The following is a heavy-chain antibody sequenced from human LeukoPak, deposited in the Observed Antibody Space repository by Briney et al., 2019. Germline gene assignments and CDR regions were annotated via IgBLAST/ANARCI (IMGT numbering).Heavy chain of an antibody. V-gene: IGHV3-7*01. Sequence: QAGGSLRLSCAASGFTSSTYWMNWVRQAPGKGLEWVAHIKQDGSQEYYVDSVKGRFTISRDNAKNSLYLQMNSLRDEDTAVYYCARDDDGGSCLGCNYFDHWGQGTLVTVSS. J-gene: IGHJ4*02. CDR2: IKQDGSQE. D-gene: IGHD2-15*01. CDR3: ARDDDGGSCLGCNYFDH. CDR1: GFTSSTYW.